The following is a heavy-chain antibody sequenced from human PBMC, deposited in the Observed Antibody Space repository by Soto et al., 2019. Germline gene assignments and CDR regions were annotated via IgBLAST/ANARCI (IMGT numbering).Heavy chain of an antibody. V-gene: IGHV3-30*03. CDR2: ISRDGGTT. Sequence: QVQLVESGGGVVQHGRSLRLSCAVSGFTVSTYGMHWVRPAPGKGLEWVAVISRDGGTTYYADSVKGRFTISRDNSRNTLFLEMNSLRGDDMAVYYCTGEVSSGYWGQGTLVTVSS. J-gene: IGHJ4*02. CDR1: GFTVSTYG. CDR3: TGEVSSGY. D-gene: IGHD2-8*02.